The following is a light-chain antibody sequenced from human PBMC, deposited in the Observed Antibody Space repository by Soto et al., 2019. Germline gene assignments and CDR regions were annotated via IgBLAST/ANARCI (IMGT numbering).Light chain of an antibody. V-gene: IGKV3-20*01. J-gene: IGKJ1*01. CDR2: GAS. CDR1: QSVRSNY. CDR3: QQYHTSPLM. Sequence: EIVLTQSPGTLSLSPGERATLACRASQSVRSNYLAWYQQKPGQAPRLLIYGASSRATGIPDRFSGSGSGTDLTLTISRQAPEDLGVYYCQQYHTSPLMFGHGTKGEVK.